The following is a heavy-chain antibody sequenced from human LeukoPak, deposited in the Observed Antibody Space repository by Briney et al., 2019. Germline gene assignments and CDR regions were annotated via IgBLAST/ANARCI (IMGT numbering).Heavy chain of an antibody. CDR3: ARGNRYGEHYYYYYGMDV. J-gene: IGHJ6*02. CDR1: GGSVSSGSYY. Sequence: PSETLSLTCTVSGGSVSSGSYYWSWIRQPPGKGLEWIGYIYYSGSTNYNPSLKSRVTISVDTSKNQFSLKLSSVTAADTAVYYCARGNRYGEHYYYYYGMDVWAKGPRSPSP. CDR2: IYYSGST. D-gene: IGHD4-17*01. V-gene: IGHV4-61*01.